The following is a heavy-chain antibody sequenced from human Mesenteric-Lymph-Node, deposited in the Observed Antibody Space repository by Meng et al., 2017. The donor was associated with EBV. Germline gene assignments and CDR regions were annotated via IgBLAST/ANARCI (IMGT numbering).Heavy chain of an antibody. V-gene: IGHV4-34*01. CDR3: ARGGGLLYFGKLPPLDF. D-gene: IGHD3-10*01. Sequence: HVQRQQWGARLLQPSXXLSLTGAVNAGPFNAYNWGWLRQAPGKGLEWIGELSQSVTANYNPSLKSRVTISIDAPKNQFSLELNSVTAADTAVYYCARGGGLLYFGKLPPLDFWGQGTLVTVSS. CDR2: LSQSVTA. J-gene: IGHJ4*02. CDR1: AGPFNAYN.